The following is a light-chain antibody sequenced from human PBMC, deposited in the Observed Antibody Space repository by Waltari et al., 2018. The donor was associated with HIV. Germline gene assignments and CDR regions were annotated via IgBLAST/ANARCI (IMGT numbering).Light chain of an antibody. V-gene: IGLV2-11*01. CDR1: SSDVGGYNY. J-gene: IGLJ3*02. CDR2: DVS. Sequence: QSALTQPRSVSGSPGQSVTISCTGTSSDVGGYNYVSWYQHHPGKAPKLMIYDVSKRPSGVPDRFSGSKSDNTASPTISGLQAEDEADYYCCSYAGTYTWVFGGGTKLTVL. CDR3: CSYAGTYTWV.